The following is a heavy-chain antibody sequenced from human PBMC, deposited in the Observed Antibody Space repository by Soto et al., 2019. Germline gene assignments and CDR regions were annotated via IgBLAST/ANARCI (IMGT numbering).Heavy chain of an antibody. CDR2: IVPMFGTA. V-gene: IGHV1-69*12. CDR3: ASDGDPGYAFWSGPLGGGRFDP. CDR1: GATFGNTA. J-gene: IGHJ5*02. D-gene: IGHD3-3*01. Sequence: QVQLVQSGAEVKKPGSSVNVSCKTSGATFGNTAVTWVRQAPGQGLEWMGGIVPMFGTANYAQKFQGRVTITADESSXTXXXDXXSLRSDDTGVDSCASDGDPGYAFWSGPLGGGRFDPGGQGTLVTVSS.